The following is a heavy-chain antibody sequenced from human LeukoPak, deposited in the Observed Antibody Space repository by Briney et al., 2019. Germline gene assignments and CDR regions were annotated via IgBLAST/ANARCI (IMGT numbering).Heavy chain of an antibody. CDR2: ISWDGGST. D-gene: IGHD3-10*01. CDR3: AKDIDYGSGSYGFDY. J-gene: IGHJ4*02. CDR1: GFTFDDYT. Sequence: GGSLRLSCAASGFTFDDYTMHWVRQAPGKGLEWVSLISWDGGSTYYADSVKGRFTISRDNSKNSLYLQMNSLRTEDTALYYCAKDIDYGSGSYGFDYWGQGTLVTVSS. V-gene: IGHV3-43*01.